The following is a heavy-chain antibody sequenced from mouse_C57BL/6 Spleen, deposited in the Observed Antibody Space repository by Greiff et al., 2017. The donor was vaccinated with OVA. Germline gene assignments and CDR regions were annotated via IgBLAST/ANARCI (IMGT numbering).Heavy chain of an antibody. CDR2: IHPNSGST. CDR1: GYTFTSYW. J-gene: IGHJ4*01. Sequence: QVQLQQPGAELVKPGASVKLSCKASGYTFTSYWMHWVKQRPGQGLEWIGMIHPNSGSTNYNEKFKSKATLTVDKSSSTAYMQLSSLTSADSAVYYCARGYYGSSSYYAMDYWGQGTSVTVSS. V-gene: IGHV1-64*01. CDR3: ARGYYGSSSYYAMDY. D-gene: IGHD1-1*01.